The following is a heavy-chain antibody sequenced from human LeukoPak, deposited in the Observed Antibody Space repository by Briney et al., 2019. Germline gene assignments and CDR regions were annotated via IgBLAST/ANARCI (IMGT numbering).Heavy chain of an antibody. D-gene: IGHD5-24*01. CDR1: GGSISSSSYY. Sequence: SETLSLTCTVSGGSISSSSYYWGWIRQPPGKGLEWIGSIYYSGSTYYNPSLKSRVTISVDTSKNQFSLKLSSVTAADTAVYYCARQFGEMATIPGDYYYYMDVWGKGTTVTISS. J-gene: IGHJ6*03. CDR3: ARQFGEMATIPGDYYYYMDV. CDR2: IYYSGST. V-gene: IGHV4-39*01.